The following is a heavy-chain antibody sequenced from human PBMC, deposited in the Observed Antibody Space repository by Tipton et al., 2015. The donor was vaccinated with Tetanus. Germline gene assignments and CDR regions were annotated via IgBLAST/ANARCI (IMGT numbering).Heavy chain of an antibody. CDR3: ARVFIAVAGHNWFDP. J-gene: IGHJ5*02. CDR1: GYTFTSYY. CDR2: INPSGGST. V-gene: IGHV1-46*01. Sequence: QVQLVQSGAEVKKPGASVKVSCKASGYTFTSYYMHWVRQAPGQGLEWMGIINPSGGSTSYAQKFQGRGTMTRDTSTGTVYMERSSVRSEGAAVCYCARVFIAVAGHNWFDPWGQGTLVTVSS. D-gene: IGHD6-19*01.